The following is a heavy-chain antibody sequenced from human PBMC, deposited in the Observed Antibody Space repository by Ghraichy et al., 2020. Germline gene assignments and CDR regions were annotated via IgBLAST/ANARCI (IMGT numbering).Heavy chain of an antibody. CDR3: ARLSVSPNWFDP. CDR1: GGSVSSTTFY. J-gene: IGHJ5*02. V-gene: IGHV4-61*01. CDR2: IYHSGTT. Sequence: SETLSLTGTVSGGSVSSTTFYWSWIRQPPGKGLEWIGYIYHSGTTFYNPSLQSRVAISIDTSKSQFSLSLSSVTAADTAVYYCARLSVSPNWFDPWGQGTLVTVSS.